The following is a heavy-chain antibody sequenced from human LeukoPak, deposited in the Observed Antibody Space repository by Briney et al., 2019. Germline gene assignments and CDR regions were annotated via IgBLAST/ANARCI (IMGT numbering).Heavy chain of an antibody. CDR2: IRSKAYGGTT. D-gene: IGHD3-16*01. V-gene: IGHV3-49*03. CDR1: GFTFGDYT. Sequence: GGSLRLSCTASGFTFGDYTVAWFRQAPGKGLEWVGFIRSKAYGGTTEDAASVKGRFTISRDDSKSIAYLQMNSLKTEDTAVYYCIRGGANSPFDYWGQGTLVTVSS. CDR3: IRGGANSPFDY. J-gene: IGHJ4*02.